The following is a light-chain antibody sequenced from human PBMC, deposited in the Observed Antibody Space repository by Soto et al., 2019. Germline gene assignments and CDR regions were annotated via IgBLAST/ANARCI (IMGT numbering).Light chain of an antibody. CDR3: QQYDGPPLS. V-gene: IGKV3-11*01. CDR2: AAS. J-gene: IGKJ3*01. CDR1: QSVSRY. Sequence: EIVLTQSPATLSLSPGERAIFSCRASQSVSRYLAWYQQKPGQAPRLLIYAASTRATDIPQRFTGSGSGTDFALTISSLEPEDIGIYYCQQYDGPPLSFGPGTTVEI.